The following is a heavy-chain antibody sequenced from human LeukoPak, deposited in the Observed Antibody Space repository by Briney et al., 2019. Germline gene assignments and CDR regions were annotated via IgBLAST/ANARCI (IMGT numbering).Heavy chain of an antibody. CDR2: IYTSGST. Sequence: SETLSLTCTVSGGSISSYYWSWIRQPAGKGLEWIGRIYTSGSTNYNPSLKSRVTMSVDTSKNQFTLKLSSVTAADTAVYYCAREMFRYYDSSGTLRDWGQGTLVTVSS. V-gene: IGHV4-4*07. CDR1: GGSISSYY. CDR3: AREMFRYYDSSGTLRD. J-gene: IGHJ4*02. D-gene: IGHD3-22*01.